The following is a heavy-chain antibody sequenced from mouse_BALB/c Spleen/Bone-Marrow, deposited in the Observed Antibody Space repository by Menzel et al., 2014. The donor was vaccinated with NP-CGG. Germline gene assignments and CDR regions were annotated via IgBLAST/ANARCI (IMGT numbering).Heavy chain of an antibody. CDR1: GYTFTSYW. J-gene: IGHJ2*01. D-gene: IGHD1-1*01. CDR3: TRAGATVPFDY. Sequence: QVQLQQPGAELVRPGASVKLSCKASGYTFTSYWINWVKQRPGQGLEWIGNIYSSDSYTNYNQKFKDKATLTVDKSSSTAYMQLSSPTSEDSAVYYCTRAGATVPFDYWGQGTTLTVSS. V-gene: IGHV1-69*02. CDR2: IYSSDSYT.